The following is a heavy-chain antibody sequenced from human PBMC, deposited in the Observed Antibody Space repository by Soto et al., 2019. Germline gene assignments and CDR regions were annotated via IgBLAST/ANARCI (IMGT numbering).Heavy chain of an antibody. CDR2: IYYSGST. J-gene: IGHJ4*02. V-gene: IGHV4-30-4*01. D-gene: IGHD3-22*01. CDR3: ASYYDSSGTAYYFDY. CDR1: GGSISSGDYY. Sequence: SETLSLTCTVSGGSISSGDYYWSWIRQPPGKGLEWIGYIYYSGSTCYNPSLKSRVTISVDTSKNQFSLKLSSVTAADTAVYYCASYYDSSGTAYYFDYWGQGTLVTVSS.